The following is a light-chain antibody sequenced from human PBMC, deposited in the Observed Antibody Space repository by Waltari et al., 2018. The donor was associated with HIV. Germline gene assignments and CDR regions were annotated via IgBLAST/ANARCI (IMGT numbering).Light chain of an antibody. CDR2: EVN. CDR1: NSSISPHKF. J-gene: IGLJ2*01. V-gene: IGLV2-8*01. CDR3: TSVSGSINFVV. Sequence: QSALPQPPPASWSPGQAFTIPFPTPNSSISPHKFAPLYQQHPGKAPKHILYEVNQRPSGVPDRFSGSKSGNTASLTVSGLQDEDEADYYCTSVSGSINFVVFGGGSKLTVL.